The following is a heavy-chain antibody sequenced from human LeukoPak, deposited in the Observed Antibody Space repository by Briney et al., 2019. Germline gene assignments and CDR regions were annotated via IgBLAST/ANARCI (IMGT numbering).Heavy chain of an antibody. Sequence: PSETLSLTCTVSGGSISSYYWSWIRQPPGKGLEWIGYIYYSGSTNYNPSLKSRVTISVDTSKNQFPLKLSSVTAADTAVYYCARGGAYYDFWSGYYTFNWFDPWGQGTLVTVSS. CDR3: ARGGAYYDFWSGYYTFNWFDP. CDR1: GGSISSYY. J-gene: IGHJ5*02. CDR2: IYYSGST. D-gene: IGHD3-3*01. V-gene: IGHV4-59*08.